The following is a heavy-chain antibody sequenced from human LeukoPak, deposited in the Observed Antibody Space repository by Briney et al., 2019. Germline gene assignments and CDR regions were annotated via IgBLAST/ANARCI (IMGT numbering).Heavy chain of an antibody. V-gene: IGHV4-34*01. CDR1: GGSFSGYY. J-gene: IGHJ4*02. CDR2: INHSGST. D-gene: IGHD2-15*01. CDR3: ARGFGGYCSGGSCSGDY. Sequence: SETLSLTCAVYGGSFSGYYWSWIRKPPGKGLEWIGEINHSGSTNYNPSLKSRVTISVDTSKNQFSLKLSSVTAADTAVYYCARGFGGYCSGGSCSGDYWGQGTLVTVSS.